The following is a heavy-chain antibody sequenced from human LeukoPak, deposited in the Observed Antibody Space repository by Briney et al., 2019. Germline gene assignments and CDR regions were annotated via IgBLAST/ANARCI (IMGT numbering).Heavy chain of an antibody. D-gene: IGHD6-19*01. J-gene: IGHJ4*02. CDR1: GFTFSSYE. CDR3: AIDHGSDWHYFDY. V-gene: IGHV3-48*03. Sequence: GGSLRLXCAASGFTFSSYEMNWVRQAPGKGLEWVSYISSSGNTIYYADSVKGRFTISRDNAKNSLYLQMNSLRAEDTAVYYCAIDHGSDWHYFDYWGQGTLVTVSS. CDR2: ISSSGNTI.